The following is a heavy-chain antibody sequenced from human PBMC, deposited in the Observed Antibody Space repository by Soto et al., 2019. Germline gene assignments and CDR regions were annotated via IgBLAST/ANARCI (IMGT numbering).Heavy chain of an antibody. CDR1: GFSFSEYS. V-gene: IGHV3-23*01. J-gene: IGHJ6*02. D-gene: IGHD6-19*01. Sequence: ESLRLSCAASGFSFSEYSMTWVRQAAGKGLQWVSAISGDTATTHYADSVKGRFTISRDNSRDTLYLQMKSLRVEDTAIYYCAKPLQQWLLQGSGVDVWGQGTTVTVSS. CDR3: AKPLQQWLLQGSGVDV. CDR2: ISGDTATT.